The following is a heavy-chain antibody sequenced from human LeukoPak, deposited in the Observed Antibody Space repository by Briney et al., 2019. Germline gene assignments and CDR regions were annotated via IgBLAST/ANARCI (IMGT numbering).Heavy chain of an antibody. V-gene: IGHV4-4*07. CDR3: ARDRDGLGY. D-gene: IGHD5-24*01. J-gene: IGHJ4*02. CDR2: ISASGST. Sequence: SETLSLTCTVSGGSISSYYWSWIRQPPGKGLEWIGRISASGSTNYNPSLKSRLTMSVDTSKNQFSLKLSSVTAADTAVYYCARDRDGLGYWGQGALVTVSS. CDR1: GGSISSYY.